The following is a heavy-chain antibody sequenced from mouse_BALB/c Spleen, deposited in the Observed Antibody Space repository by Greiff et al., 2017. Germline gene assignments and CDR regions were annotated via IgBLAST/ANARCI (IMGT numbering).Heavy chain of an antibody. CDR1: GFTFSSYA. CDR3: ARHEGSMITTTLDY. V-gene: IGHV5-9-3*01. D-gene: IGHD2-4*01. Sequence: EVMLVESGGGLVKPGGSLKLSCAASGFTFSSYAMSWVRQTPEKRLEWVATISSGGSYTYYPDSVKGRFTISRDNAKNTLYLQMSSLRSEDTAMYYCARHEGSMITTTLDYWGQGTTLTVSS. CDR2: ISSGGSYT. J-gene: IGHJ2*01.